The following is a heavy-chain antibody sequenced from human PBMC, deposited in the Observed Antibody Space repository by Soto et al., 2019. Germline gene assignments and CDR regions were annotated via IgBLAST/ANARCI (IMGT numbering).Heavy chain of an antibody. V-gene: IGHV4-4*07. Sequence: QVQLQESGPGVVKPSETLSLTCTVSGGSINTYFWSWIRQPAGKGLEWIGRIYTSGTANYNPSLKGRVLMSVDTSKNQFSLKVTSVTAADTAVYYCARDFDSSSWYRLDQWGQGTLVIVSS. CDR1: GGSINTYF. CDR3: ARDFDSSSWYRLDQ. D-gene: IGHD6-13*01. CDR2: IYTSGTA. J-gene: IGHJ4*02.